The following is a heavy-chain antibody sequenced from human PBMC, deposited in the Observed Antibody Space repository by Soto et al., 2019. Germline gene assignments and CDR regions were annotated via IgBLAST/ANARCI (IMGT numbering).Heavy chain of an antibody. J-gene: IGHJ4*02. D-gene: IGHD5-12*01. CDR2: ISSSGSTI. Sequence: PGGSLRLSCAASGFTCSSYEMNWVRQAPGKGLEWVSYISSSGSTIYYADSVKGRFTISRDNAKNSLYLQMNSLRAEDTAVYYCARVVDRDFDYWGQGTLVTVSS. CDR1: GFTCSSYE. CDR3: ARVVDRDFDY. V-gene: IGHV3-48*03.